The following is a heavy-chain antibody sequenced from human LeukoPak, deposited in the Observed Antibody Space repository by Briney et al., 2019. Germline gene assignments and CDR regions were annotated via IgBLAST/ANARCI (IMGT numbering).Heavy chain of an antibody. J-gene: IGHJ3*02. Sequence: GRSLRLSCAASGFTFSSYAMHWVRQAPGKGLEWAAVISYDGSNKYYADSVKGRFTISRDNSKNTLYLQMNSLRAEDTAVYYCARDRTYLDAFDIWGQGTMVTVSS. V-gene: IGHV3-30-3*01. CDR2: ISYDGSNK. CDR3: ARDRTYLDAFDI. CDR1: GFTFSSYA.